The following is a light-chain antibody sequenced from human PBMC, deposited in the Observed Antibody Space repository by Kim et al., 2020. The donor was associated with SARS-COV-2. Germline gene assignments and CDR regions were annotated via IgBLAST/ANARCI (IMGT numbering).Light chain of an antibody. CDR1: QSVGNY. Sequence: IVLTQSPATLSLSPGDRASLSCRASQSVGNYLAWYQHKPGQAPRLLIHYASNRATGIPARFSGSGSGTDFTLTIGSLAPEDFAVYYCQQRSNWPWTFGQGTKVDIK. V-gene: IGKV3-11*01. J-gene: IGKJ1*01. CDR3: QQRSNWPWT. CDR2: YAS.